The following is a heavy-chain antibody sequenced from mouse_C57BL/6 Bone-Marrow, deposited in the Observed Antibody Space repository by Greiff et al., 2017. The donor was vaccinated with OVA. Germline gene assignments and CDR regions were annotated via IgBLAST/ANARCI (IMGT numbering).Heavy chain of an antibody. CDR2: SRNKANDYTT. D-gene: IGHD1-1*02. CDR3: ARDRYGYYAMDY. J-gene: IGHJ4*01. Sequence: EVHLVESGGGLVQSGRSLRLSCATSGFTFSDFYMEWVRQAPGKGLEWIAASRNKANDYTTEYSASVKGRFIVSRDTSQSILYLQMNALRAEDTAIYYCARDRYGYYAMDYWGQGTSVTVSS. CDR1: GFTFSDFY. V-gene: IGHV7-1*01.